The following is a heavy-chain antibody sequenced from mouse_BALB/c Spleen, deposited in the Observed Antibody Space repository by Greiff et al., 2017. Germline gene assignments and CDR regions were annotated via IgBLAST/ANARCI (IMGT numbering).Heavy chain of an antibody. CDR3: APYYYGSSWFAY. CDR1: GFTFSSYA. Sequence: EVHLVESGGGLVKPGGSLKLSCAASGFTFSSYAMSWVRQTPEKRLEWVASISSGGSTYYPDSVKGRFTISRDNARNILYLQMSSLRSEDTAMYYCAPYYYGSSWFAYWGQGTLVTVSA. J-gene: IGHJ3*01. CDR2: ISSGGST. D-gene: IGHD1-1*01. V-gene: IGHV5-6-5*01.